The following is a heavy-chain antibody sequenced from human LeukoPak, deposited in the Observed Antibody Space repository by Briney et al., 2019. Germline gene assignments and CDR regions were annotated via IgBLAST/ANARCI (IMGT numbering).Heavy chain of an antibody. CDR2: IYPGDSDT. D-gene: IGHD6-19*01. CDR1: GYRLTNYW. Sequence: GESLKISCKASGYRLTNYWIAWVRQTPGRGLEWMGIIYPGDSDTRYSPSIQGQVTISADKSISTAYMQWNSLKASDTATYYCARCRSGHGFDAFDVWGQGTKVIVSS. CDR3: ARCRSGHGFDAFDV. V-gene: IGHV5-51*01. J-gene: IGHJ3*01.